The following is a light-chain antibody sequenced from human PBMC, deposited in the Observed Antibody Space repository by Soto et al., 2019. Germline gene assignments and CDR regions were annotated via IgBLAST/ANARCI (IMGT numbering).Light chain of an antibody. Sequence: DIVMTQSPISLPVSPAEPASISCRSSQSLLDSDGYKYLDWYLQKPGQSPQLLIYMGSNRATGVPDRFSGSGSGTDFTLKISRVEAEDVGVYYCMQALQTGYTFGQGTRLEIK. CDR1: QSLLDSDGYKY. CDR3: MQALQTGYT. CDR2: MGS. V-gene: IGKV2-28*01. J-gene: IGKJ2*01.